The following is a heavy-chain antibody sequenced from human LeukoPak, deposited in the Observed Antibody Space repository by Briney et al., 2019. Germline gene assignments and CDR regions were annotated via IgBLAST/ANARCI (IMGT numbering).Heavy chain of an antibody. CDR3: ARGGGSGWYGIDY. D-gene: IGHD6-19*01. J-gene: IGHJ4*02. CDR2: INHSGST. V-gene: IGHV4-34*01. CDR1: GGSFSGYY. Sequence: SETLSLTCAVYGGSFSGYYWGWIRQPPGKGLEWIGEINHSGSTNYNPSLKSRVTISVDTSKNQFSLKLSSVTAADTAVYYCARGGGSGWYGIDYWGQGTLVTVSS.